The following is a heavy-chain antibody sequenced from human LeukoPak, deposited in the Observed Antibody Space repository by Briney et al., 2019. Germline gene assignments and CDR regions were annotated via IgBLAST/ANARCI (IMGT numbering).Heavy chain of an antibody. CDR3: ARGANDFWRGYGMDV. CDR1: GGSINDYY. J-gene: IGHJ6*02. CDR2: IHYSGST. Sequence: SETLSLTCAVSGGSINDYYWSWIRQPPGKGLEWLGYIHYSGSTNYNPSAKSRIAISVDTPRNRVSLNLRSVTAADTAFYYCARGANDFWRGYGMDVWGQGTPVTVSS. V-gene: IGHV4-59*01. D-gene: IGHD3-3*01.